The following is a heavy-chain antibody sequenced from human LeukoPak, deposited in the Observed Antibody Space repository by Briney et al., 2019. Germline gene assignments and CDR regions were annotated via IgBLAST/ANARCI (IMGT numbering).Heavy chain of an antibody. Sequence: PSGTLSLTRTVSGGSISSGSYYWSWIRQPAGKGLEWIGRIYTSGSTNYNPSLKSRVSISIDTSKNQFSLKLSSVTAADTAVYYCASIGFGEFLFDYWGQGTLVTVSS. CDR1: GGSISSGSYY. V-gene: IGHV4-61*02. D-gene: IGHD3-10*01. CDR3: ASIGFGEFLFDY. J-gene: IGHJ4*02. CDR2: IYTSGST.